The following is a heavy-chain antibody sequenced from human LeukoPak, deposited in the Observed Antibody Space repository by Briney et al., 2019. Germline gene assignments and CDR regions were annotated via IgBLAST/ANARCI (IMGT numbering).Heavy chain of an antibody. Sequence: GGSLRLSCAASGFTVSNTYMSWVRQAPGKGLEWVSVIYSGGSTYYADSVKGRFTISRDNSKNTLYLQMNSLRAENTAVYYCARSSSFDYWGQGTLVTVSS. CDR2: IYSGGST. CDR3: ARSSSFDY. CDR1: GFTVSNTY. J-gene: IGHJ4*02. D-gene: IGHD6-6*01. V-gene: IGHV3-53*01.